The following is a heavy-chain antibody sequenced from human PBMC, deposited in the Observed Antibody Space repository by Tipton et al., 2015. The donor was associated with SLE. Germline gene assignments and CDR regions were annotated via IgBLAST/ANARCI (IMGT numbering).Heavy chain of an antibody. CDR3: ARISENSRYFNA. CDR1: GDSISSSSHY. CDR2: IYYRGRT. Sequence: TLSLTCIVSGDSISSSSHYWGWIRQPAGKGLEWIGSIYYRGRTTYNPSLKSRVTISTDTSKNQFSLRLTSVTPADTAVYYCARISENSRYFNAWGQGTLVTVAS. D-gene: IGHD2-15*01. J-gene: IGHJ5*02. V-gene: IGHV4-39*07.